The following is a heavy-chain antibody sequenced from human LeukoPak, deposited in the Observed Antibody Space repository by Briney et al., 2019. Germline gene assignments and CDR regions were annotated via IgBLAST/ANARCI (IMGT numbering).Heavy chain of an antibody. CDR1: GFTFSSYG. D-gene: IGHD2-2*01. CDR3: AKDLSSTLSLWDY. V-gene: IGHV3-33*06. J-gene: IGHJ4*02. Sequence: PGGSLRLSCAASGFTFSSYGMHWVRQAPGEGLEWVAVIWYDGSNKYYADSVKGRFTISRDNSKNTLYLQMNSLRAEDTALYYCAKDLSSTLSLWDYWGQGTLVTVSS. CDR2: IWYDGSNK.